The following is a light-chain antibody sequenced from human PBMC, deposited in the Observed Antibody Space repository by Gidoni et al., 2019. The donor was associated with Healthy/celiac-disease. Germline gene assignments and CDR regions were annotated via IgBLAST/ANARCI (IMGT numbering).Light chain of an antibody. J-gene: IGKJ1*01. CDR3: QQSYSISWT. CDR1: QSISSF. V-gene: IGKV1-39*01. Sequence: DIQMTQSPSSLSASVGDRVTITCRASQSISSFLNWYQQKPGKAPKLLIYAASSLQSGVPSRFSGSGSATDFTLTISSLQPEDFATYFCQQSYSISWTFGQGTKVEIK. CDR2: AAS.